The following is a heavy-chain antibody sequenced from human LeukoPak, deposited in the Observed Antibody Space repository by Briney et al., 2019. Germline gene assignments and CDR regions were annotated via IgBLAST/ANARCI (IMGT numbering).Heavy chain of an antibody. V-gene: IGHV4-4*07. J-gene: IGHJ4*02. CDR1: GGSISSYY. CDR3: ARVGGLGYNFDY. CDR2: IYTSGST. Sequence: PSETLSLTCTVSGGSISSYYWSWIRQPAGKGLEGIERIYTSGSTNYNPSLKSPVTMSVDTSRNQFSLKLSAVTAADTAVYYCARVGGLGYNFDYWGQGTLVTVSS. D-gene: IGHD5-24*01.